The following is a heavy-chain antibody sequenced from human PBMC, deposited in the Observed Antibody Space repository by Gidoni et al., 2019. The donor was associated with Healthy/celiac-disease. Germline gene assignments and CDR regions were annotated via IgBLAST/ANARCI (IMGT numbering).Heavy chain of an antibody. CDR1: GFTCSRKE. CDR2: ISSSGSTI. CDR3: ARVDGDYHDSSGYYYYRYFQH. V-gene: IGHV3-48*03. Sequence: EVQLVESGGGLVQHGGSLRLSCADAGFTCSRKEMNWDRQAPGKGLEWVSYISSSGSTIYYADSVKGLFTISRDNAKNSLYLQMNSLRAEDTAVYYCARVDGDYHDSSGYYYYRYFQHWGQGTLVTVSS. D-gene: IGHD3-22*01. J-gene: IGHJ1*01.